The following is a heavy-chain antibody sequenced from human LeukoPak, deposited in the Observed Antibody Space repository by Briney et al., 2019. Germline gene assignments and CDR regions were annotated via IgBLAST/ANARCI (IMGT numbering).Heavy chain of an antibody. Sequence: SETLSLTCTVSGYSISSGYYWGWIRQPPGKGLEWIGSIYHSGSTYYNPSLKSRVTISVDTSKNQFSLKLSSVTAADTAVYYCAREEARITIFGVVMQDDAFDIWGQGTMVTVSS. CDR1: GYSISSGYY. D-gene: IGHD3-3*01. V-gene: IGHV4-38-2*02. CDR2: IYHSGST. CDR3: AREEARITIFGVVMQDDAFDI. J-gene: IGHJ3*02.